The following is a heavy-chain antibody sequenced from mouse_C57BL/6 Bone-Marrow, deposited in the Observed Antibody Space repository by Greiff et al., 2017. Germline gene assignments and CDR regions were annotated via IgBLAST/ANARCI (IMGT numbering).Heavy chain of an antibody. CDR1: GYTFTSYW. J-gene: IGHJ4*01. CDR2: IDPSDSYT. D-gene: IGHD4-1*02. CDR3: AREVQVGRMDY. Sequence: VQLQQPGAELVMPGASVKLSCKASGYTFTSYWMHWVKQRPGQGLEWIGEIDPSDSYTNYNQKFKGKSTLTVDKSSSTAYMQLSSLTSEDSAVYYCAREVQVGRMDYWGQGTSVTVSS. V-gene: IGHV1-69*01.